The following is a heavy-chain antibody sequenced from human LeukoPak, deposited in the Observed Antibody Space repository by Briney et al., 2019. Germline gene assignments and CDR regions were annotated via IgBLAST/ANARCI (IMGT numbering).Heavy chain of an antibody. D-gene: IGHD2-15*01. V-gene: IGHV5-51*01. Sequence: GESLKISCKGSGYSFSNDWIGWVRQMPGKGLEWMGIIYPADSDTKYSPSFQGQVTISADKSISTAYPQWNSLGASDTAMYYCARRGCIGGSCYGYWGQGTLVTVSS. CDR2: IYPADSDT. CDR3: ARRGCIGGSCYGY. CDR1: GYSFSNDW. J-gene: IGHJ4*02.